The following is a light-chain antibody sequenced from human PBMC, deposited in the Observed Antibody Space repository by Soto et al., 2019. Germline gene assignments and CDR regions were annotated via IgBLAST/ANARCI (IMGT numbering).Light chain of an antibody. CDR2: DVS. Sequence: QSALTQPRSVSGSPGQSVTVSCIGTSSDVGDYNSVSWYQQHPGKAPKLMIYDVSKRPSGVPDRFSGSKSGNTASLTISGLQAEDEADYYCCSYVGDYSYVFGIGTKVTVL. V-gene: IGLV2-11*01. CDR1: SSDVGDYNS. J-gene: IGLJ1*01. CDR3: CSYVGDYSYV.